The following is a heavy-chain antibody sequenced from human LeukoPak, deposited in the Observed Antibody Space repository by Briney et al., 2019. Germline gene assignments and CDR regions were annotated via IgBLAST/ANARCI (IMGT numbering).Heavy chain of an antibody. Sequence: GGSLRLSCAASGFTFSDHYMDWVRQAPGKGLEWVGRTRNKANSYTTEYAASVKGRFTISRDDSKNSLYLQMNRLKTEDTAVYYCARVPLGYWGQGTLVTVSS. CDR3: ARVPLGY. V-gene: IGHV3-72*01. CDR1: GFTFSDHY. J-gene: IGHJ4*02. D-gene: IGHD7-27*01. CDR2: TRNKANSYTT.